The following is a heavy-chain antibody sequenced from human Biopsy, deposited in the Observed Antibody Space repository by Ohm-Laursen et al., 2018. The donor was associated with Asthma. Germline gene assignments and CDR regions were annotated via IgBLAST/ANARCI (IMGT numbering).Heavy chain of an antibody. CDR3: VRHQYSSSWSTFDY. CDR1: GGSISSGTNY. Sequence: TLSLTCTVSGGSISSGTNYWSWIRQHPGKGLEWIGYIYYIGSPYYHPSLKSRATISVDTSKNQLSLKMSSVTAADTAVYFCVRHQYSSSWSTFDYWGQGALVTVSS. D-gene: IGHD3-22*01. CDR2: IYYIGSP. V-gene: IGHV4-31*03. J-gene: IGHJ4*02.